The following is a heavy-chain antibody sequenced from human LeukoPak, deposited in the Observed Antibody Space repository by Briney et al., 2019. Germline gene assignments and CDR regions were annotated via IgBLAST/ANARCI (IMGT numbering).Heavy chain of an antibody. J-gene: IGHJ5*02. V-gene: IGHV3-66*01. CDR3: SEGPSGYHNH. CDR2: IYSGGST. D-gene: IGHD5-12*01. Sequence: GGSLRLSCAASGFTFTSYDMTWVRQAPGKGLEWVSLIYSGGSTYYSDSVKGRFTISRDNSKNTLYLQMNSLRAVDTAVYYWSEGPSGYHNHWGQGTLVTVSS. CDR1: GFTFTSYD.